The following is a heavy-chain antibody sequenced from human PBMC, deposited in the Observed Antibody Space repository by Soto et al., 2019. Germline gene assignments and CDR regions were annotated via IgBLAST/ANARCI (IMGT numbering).Heavy chain of an antibody. Sequence: PGWSLRLSCAASGFTFSSYGMHWVRQAPGKGLEWVAVIWYDGSNKYYADSVKGRFTISRDNSKNTLYLQMNSLRAEDTAVYYCARDGARERSSYYYYYGMDVWGQGTTVTVSS. D-gene: IGHD1-26*01. CDR2: IWYDGSNK. J-gene: IGHJ6*02. CDR3: ARDGARERSSYYYYYGMDV. CDR1: GFTFSSYG. V-gene: IGHV3-33*01.